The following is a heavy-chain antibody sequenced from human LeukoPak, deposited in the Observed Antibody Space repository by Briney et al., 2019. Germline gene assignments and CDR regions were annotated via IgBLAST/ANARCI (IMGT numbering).Heavy chain of an antibody. CDR3: ARDSLAIRGVFFDY. CDR1: GFTFSSYW. J-gene: IGHJ4*02. Sequence: GGSLRLSCAASGFTFSSYWMSWVRQAPGKGLEWVANIKQDGSEKYYVDSVKGRFTISRDNAKNSLYLQMNSLRAEDTAVYYCARDSLAIRGVFFDYWGQGTLVTVSS. D-gene: IGHD3-10*01. CDR2: IKQDGSEK. V-gene: IGHV3-7*01.